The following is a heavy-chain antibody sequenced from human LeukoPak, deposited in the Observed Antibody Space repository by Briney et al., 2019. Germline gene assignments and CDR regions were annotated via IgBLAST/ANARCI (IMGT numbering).Heavy chain of an antibody. D-gene: IGHD1-26*01. CDR3: ARHGLKLVGASTIYFDN. J-gene: IGHJ4*02. CDR2: IYTSGST. CDR1: GGPISSYY. V-gene: IGHV4-4*09. Sequence: SETLSLICTVSGGPISSYYWSWLRQPPGEGLEGSGYIYTSGSTNYTPSVKSRVTISVDTSNNQYSLKLSSVTAADTAVYYCARHGLKLVGASTIYFDNWGQGTLVTVSS.